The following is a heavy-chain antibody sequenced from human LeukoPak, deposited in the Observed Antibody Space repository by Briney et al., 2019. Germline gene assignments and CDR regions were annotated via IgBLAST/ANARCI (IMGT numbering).Heavy chain of an antibody. V-gene: IGHV4-34*01. CDR1: GGSFSGYY. D-gene: IGHD6-19*01. Sequence: PSETLSLTCAVYGGSFSGYYWSWIRQPPGKGLEWIGEINHSGSTNYNPSLKSRVTISVDTSKNQFSLKLSSVTAADTAVYYCARKNIAVAGNAFDIWGQGTMVTVSS. CDR2: INHSGST. J-gene: IGHJ3*02. CDR3: ARKNIAVAGNAFDI.